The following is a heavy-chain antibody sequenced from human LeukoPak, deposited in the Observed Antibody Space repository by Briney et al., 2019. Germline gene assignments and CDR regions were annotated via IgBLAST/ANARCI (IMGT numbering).Heavy chain of an antibody. CDR2: MYYSGST. CDR3: AGSSGWGSWWFDP. V-gene: IGHV4-59*01. D-gene: IGHD6-19*01. J-gene: IGHJ5*02. CDR1: GGSMSSYY. Sequence: PSETLSLTCTVSGGSMSSYYWNWIRQPPGKGLEWIGYMYYSGSTNYNPSLKSRVAISVDTSKNQFSLRLRSVTAADTAVNYCAGSSGWGSWWFDPWGQGTLVTVSS.